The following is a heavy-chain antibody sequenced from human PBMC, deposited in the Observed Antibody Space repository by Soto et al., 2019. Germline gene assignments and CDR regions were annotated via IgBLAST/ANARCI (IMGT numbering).Heavy chain of an antibody. V-gene: IGHV3-33*03. J-gene: IGHJ4*01. CDR1: GFAFSSSG. D-gene: IGHD1-1*01. Sequence: QVQLVESGGGVVQPGRSLRLSCAASGFAFSSSGMHWVRQAPGKGLGWVAVMWHDGGNKYNADSVRGRFTISRDNSKNTLYLQMNSLRADDTAVYYCVRGTWKVGYFDDWGQGTLVTVSS. CDR3: VRGTWKVGYFDD. CDR2: MWHDGGNK.